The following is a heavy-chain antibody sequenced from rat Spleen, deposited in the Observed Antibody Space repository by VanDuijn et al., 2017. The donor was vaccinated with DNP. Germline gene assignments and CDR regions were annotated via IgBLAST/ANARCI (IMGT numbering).Heavy chain of an antibody. D-gene: IGHD5-1*01. CDR3: AVQLGVFDY. CDR2: INSAGTT. CDR1: GYSISSNFR. V-gene: IGHV3-3*01. J-gene: IGHJ2*01. Sequence: EVQLQESGPGLVKPSQSLSLTCSVTGYSISSNFRWTWIRKFPGNRLEWMGYINSAGTTDYNSSLRSRISITRDTSKNQFFLQVNSVTTEDSATYYCAVQLGVFDYWGQGVMVTVSS.